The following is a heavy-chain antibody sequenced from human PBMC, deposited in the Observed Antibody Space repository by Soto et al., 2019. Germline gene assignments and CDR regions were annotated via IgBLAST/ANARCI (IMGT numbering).Heavy chain of an antibody. D-gene: IGHD3-22*01. J-gene: IGHJ3*01. CDR3: ARDQLYYNDISGRPLNAFDV. CDR2: ISSSSSYT. Sequence: PGGSLRLSCAACGFTFSGYYMSWFRQAPGKGLEWVSYISSSSSYTNYADSVKGRFTISRDNAKNSLYLQMNSLRAEDTAVYYCARDQLYYNDISGRPLNAFDVWGQGTMVTVSS. V-gene: IGHV3-11*06. CDR1: GFTFSGYY.